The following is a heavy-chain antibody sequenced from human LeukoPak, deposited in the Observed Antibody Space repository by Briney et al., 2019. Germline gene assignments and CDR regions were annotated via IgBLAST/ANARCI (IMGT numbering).Heavy chain of an antibody. J-gene: IGHJ6*02. CDR3: ARLGAHYDILTGYSIYGMDV. CDR2: IYYSGST. CDR1: GGSISSSSYY. D-gene: IGHD3-9*01. V-gene: IGHV4-39*01. Sequence: SETLSLTCTVSGGSISSSSYYWGWLRQPPGKGLGWIGSIYYSGSTYYNPSLKSRVTISVDTSKNQFSLKLSSVTAADTAVYYCARLGAHYDILTGYSIYGMDVWGQGTTVTVSS.